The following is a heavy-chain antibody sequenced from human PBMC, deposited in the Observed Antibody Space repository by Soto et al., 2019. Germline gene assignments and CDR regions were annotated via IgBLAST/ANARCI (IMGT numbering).Heavy chain of an antibody. J-gene: IGHJ3*02. CDR1: GYRFISYG. CDR2: IYPGDSDT. Sequence: GESLKISRNGFGYRFISYGIGRIRQMPGKGLEWMGIIYPGDSDTRYSPSFQGQVTISADKSISTAYLQWSSLKASDTAMYYCARRGGGATATADAFDIWGQGTMVTVSS. D-gene: IGHD4-17*01. V-gene: IGHV5-51*01. CDR3: ARRGGGATATADAFDI.